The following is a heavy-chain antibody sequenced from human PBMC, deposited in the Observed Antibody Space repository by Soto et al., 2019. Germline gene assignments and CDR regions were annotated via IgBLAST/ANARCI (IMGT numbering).Heavy chain of an antibody. D-gene: IGHD1-26*01. CDR3: AKDKRPYSRESPFYI. CDR1: GFTFSSYV. CDR2: ISSRGAST. Sequence: EVQLLESGGALVQPGGSLRLSCAASGFTFSSYVMNWVRQAPGQGLQWVSSISSRGASTFYADSVKGRFTISRDNSNNTLYLQIDSLRAEDTAIYYCAKDKRPYSRESPFYIWGRGTVVIVSS. V-gene: IGHV3-23*01. J-gene: IGHJ3*02.